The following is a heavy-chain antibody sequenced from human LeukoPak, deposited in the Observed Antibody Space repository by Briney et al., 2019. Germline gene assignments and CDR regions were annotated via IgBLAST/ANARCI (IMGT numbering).Heavy chain of an antibody. CDR3: ARDGRWLQEYYLDY. CDR2: ISAYNGNT. V-gene: IGHV1-18*01. Sequence: ASVKVPCKASGYTFTSYGISWVRQAPGQGLEWMGWISAYNGNTNYAQKLQGRVTMTTDTSTSTAYMELRSLRSDDTAVYYCARDGRWLQEYYLDYWGQGTLVTVSS. D-gene: IGHD5-24*01. CDR1: GYTFTSYG. J-gene: IGHJ4*02.